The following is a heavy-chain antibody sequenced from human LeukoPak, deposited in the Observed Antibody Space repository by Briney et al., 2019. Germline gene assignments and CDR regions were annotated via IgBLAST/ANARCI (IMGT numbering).Heavy chain of an antibody. CDR3: ARDYHGSGSLTTFDS. D-gene: IGHD3-10*01. CDR2: INPSGGST. Sequence: EASVKVSCKASGYTFTSYYMHWVRQAPGQGLEWMGIINPSGGSTSYAQKFQGRLTVTRDTSTSTVYMELSSLTSEDTAVYYCARDYHGSGSLTTFDSWGQGTLVTVSS. V-gene: IGHV1-46*01. CDR1: GYTFTSYY. J-gene: IGHJ4*02.